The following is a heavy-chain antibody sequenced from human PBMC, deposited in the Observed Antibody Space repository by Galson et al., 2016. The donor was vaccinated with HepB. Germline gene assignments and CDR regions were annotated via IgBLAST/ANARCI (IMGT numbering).Heavy chain of an antibody. D-gene: IGHD1-1*01. CDR3: ARDRGSWIDY. V-gene: IGHV4-39*07. J-gene: IGHJ4*02. CDR2: IYNSGYT. CDR1: GGSISSSSYY. Sequence: SETLSLTCTVSGGSISSSSYYWGWIRQPPGKGLEWIGCIYNSGYTYYNPSLKSRVTISVDTSKNQLSLKLRSVTAADTAVYYCARDRGSWIDYWGQGTLATVSS.